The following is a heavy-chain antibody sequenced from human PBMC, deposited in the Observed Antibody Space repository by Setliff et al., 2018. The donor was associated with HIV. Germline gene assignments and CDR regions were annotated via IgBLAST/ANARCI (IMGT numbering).Heavy chain of an antibody. D-gene: IGHD6-19*01. CDR1: GGSISDSH. J-gene: IGHJ4*02. V-gene: IGHV4-59*12. CDR3: ARGRKKTLAVSGTRYFDF. CDR2: VYYSRTSSHENFFHTGTT. Sequence: SETLSLTCTVSGGSISDSHWSWIRQPPGKGLEWIGYVYYSRTSSHENFFHTGTTKYNPSLESRVTISQDTSKNQFSLRLTSVTAADMGVYYCARGRKKTLAVSGTRYFDFWGQGTLVTVSS.